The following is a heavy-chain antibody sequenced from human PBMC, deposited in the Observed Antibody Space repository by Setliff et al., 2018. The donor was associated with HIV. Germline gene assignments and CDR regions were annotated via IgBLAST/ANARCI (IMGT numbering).Heavy chain of an antibody. D-gene: IGHD3-10*01. J-gene: IGHJ4*02. V-gene: IGHV4-39*07. Sequence: PSETLSLTCTVSGGSLSSTTYYWGWIRQPPGKGLEWIGIIDYSGNTYYNPSLKSRITISVDTSKNQFSLKLSSVTAADTAVYYCERSGPVWFGEPPYYFDSWGLGTLVTAPQ. CDR2: IDYSGNT. CDR3: ERSGPVWFGEPPYYFDS. CDR1: GGSLSSTTYY.